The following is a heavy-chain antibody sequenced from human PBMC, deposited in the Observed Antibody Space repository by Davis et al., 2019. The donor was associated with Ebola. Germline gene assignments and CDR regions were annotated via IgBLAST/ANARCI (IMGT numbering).Heavy chain of an antibody. CDR2: IYSSGAT. Sequence: SETLSLTCTVSGGSMNNYCWNWIRLSPGKGLEWIGYIYSSGATKYNPSLKSRVTISVDTSKNQFSLKLSSVTAADTAVYYCASGSLLLWFGELFRGSGGMDVWGKGTTVTVSS. CDR3: ASGSLLLWFGELFRGSGGMDV. D-gene: IGHD3-10*01. J-gene: IGHJ6*04. CDR1: GGSMNNYC. V-gene: IGHV4-4*09.